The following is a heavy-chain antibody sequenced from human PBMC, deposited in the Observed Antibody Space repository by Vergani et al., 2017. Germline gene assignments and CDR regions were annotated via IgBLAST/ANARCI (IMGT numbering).Heavy chain of an antibody. D-gene: IGHD1-7*01. CDR3: ARDRQNWNYVGYYYYYGMDV. CDR2: IWYDGSHK. Sequence: QVQLVESGGGVVQPGRSLRLSCAASGFTFSSYGMHWVRQAPGKGLEWVAVIWYDGSHKYYADSVKGRFTISRDNSKNTLYLQMTSLRAEDTAVYYCARDRQNWNYVGYYYYYGMDVWGQGTTVTVSS. J-gene: IGHJ6*02. V-gene: IGHV3-33*01. CDR1: GFTFSSYG.